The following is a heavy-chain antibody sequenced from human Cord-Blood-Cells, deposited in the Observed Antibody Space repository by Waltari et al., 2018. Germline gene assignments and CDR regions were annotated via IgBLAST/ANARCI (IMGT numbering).Heavy chain of an antibody. Sequence: QVQLVESGGGVVQPGRSLRLSCAASGFTFSSYGMHWVRQAPGKGRGWVAVICYDGSNKYYADSVKGRFTISRDNSKNTLYLQMNSLRAEDTAVYYCARGPWGSGLDYWGQGTLVTVSS. CDR3: ARGPWGSGLDY. V-gene: IGHV3-33*01. D-gene: IGHD7-27*01. CDR2: ICYDGSNK. CDR1: GFTFSSYG. J-gene: IGHJ4*02.